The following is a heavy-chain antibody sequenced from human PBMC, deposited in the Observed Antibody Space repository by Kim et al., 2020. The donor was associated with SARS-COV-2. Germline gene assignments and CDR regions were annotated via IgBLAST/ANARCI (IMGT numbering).Heavy chain of an antibody. CDR3: ARGYAFDI. Sequence: KWYNDYSPSVKGRITSSPDTSKNHFSLQLNPVSPEDTAVYYCARGYAFDIWGPGTLVTVSS. V-gene: IGHV6-1*01. CDR2: KWYN. J-gene: IGHJ3*02.